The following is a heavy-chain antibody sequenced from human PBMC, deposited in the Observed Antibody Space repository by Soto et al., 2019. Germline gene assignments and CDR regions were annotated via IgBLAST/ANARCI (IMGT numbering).Heavy chain of an antibody. CDR2: IIPILGIA. J-gene: IGHJ3*02. Sequence: QVQLVQSGAEVKKPGSSVKVSCKASGGTFSSYTISWVRQAPGQGLEWMGRIIPILGIANYAQKFQGRVTITADKSTRTAYMELCSLGSEDTAVYYCARGLDVVVVAATTGAFDIWGQGTMVTVSS. V-gene: IGHV1-69*02. CDR3: ARGLDVVVVAATTGAFDI. D-gene: IGHD2-15*01. CDR1: GGTFSSYT.